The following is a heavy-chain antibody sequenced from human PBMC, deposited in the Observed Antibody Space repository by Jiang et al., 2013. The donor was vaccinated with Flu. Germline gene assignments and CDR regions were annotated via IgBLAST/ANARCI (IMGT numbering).Heavy chain of an antibody. CDR1: GFSLTTTGAG. J-gene: IGHJ4*02. CDR3: AHITRYCYGGRCYGGFDC. D-gene: IGHD2-15*01. Sequence: KPTQTLTLTCTFSGFSLTTTGAGVGWIRQPPGKALEWLALIYWDDDERYSPSLRSRLTITKDTSKNQVVLTVTNMDPVDTATYYCAHITRYCYGGRCYGGFDCWGQGTLATVSS. CDR2: IYWDDDE. V-gene: IGHV2-5*02.